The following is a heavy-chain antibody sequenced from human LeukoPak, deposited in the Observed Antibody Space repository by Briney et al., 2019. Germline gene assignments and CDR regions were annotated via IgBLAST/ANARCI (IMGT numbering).Heavy chain of an antibody. J-gene: IGHJ4*02. D-gene: IGHD6-13*01. CDR2: IIPIFGTA. V-gene: IGHV1-69*05. CDR3: ASGDSSSWYFQFDY. CDR1: GGTFSSYA. Sequence: SVKVSCKASGGTFSSYAIGWVRQAPGQGLEWMGGIIPIFGTANYAQKFQGRVTITTDESTSTAYMELSSLRSEDTAVYYCASGDSSSWYFQFDYWGQGTLVTVSS.